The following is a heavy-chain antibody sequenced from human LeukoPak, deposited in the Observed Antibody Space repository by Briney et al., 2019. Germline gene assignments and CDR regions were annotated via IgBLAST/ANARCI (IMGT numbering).Heavy chain of an antibody. CDR3: RQSTPYFQSDY. J-gene: IGHJ4*02. CDR1: GYTFSDDY. CDR2: VDPEDGET. D-gene: IGHD3-9*01. Sequence: ASVKVSCKVSGYTFSDDYMHWVQQAPGKGLEWMGLVDPEDGETIYAEKFQGRVTITADTSTDTAYMELSSLRSEDTAVYYCRQSTPYFQSDYWGQGTLVTVSS. V-gene: IGHV1-69-2*01.